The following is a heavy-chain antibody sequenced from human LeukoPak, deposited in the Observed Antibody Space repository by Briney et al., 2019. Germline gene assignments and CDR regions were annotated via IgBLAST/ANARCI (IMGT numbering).Heavy chain of an antibody. D-gene: IGHD6-13*01. V-gene: IGHV4-4*07. CDR2: VSLSGST. CDR3: ARGIAAAGGGNWFDP. Sequence: SETLSLTCSVSGGSIDGYHWSWIRQPAGKGLEWIGRVSLSGSTSYNPSLKSRVTISVDTSKNQFSLKLSSVTAADTAAYYCARGIAAAGGGNWFDPWGQGTLVTVSS. J-gene: IGHJ5*02. CDR1: GGSIDGYH.